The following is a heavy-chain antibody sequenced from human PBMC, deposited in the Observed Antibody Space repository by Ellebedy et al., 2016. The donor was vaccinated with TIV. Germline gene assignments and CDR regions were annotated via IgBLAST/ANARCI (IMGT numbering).Heavy chain of an antibody. J-gene: IGHJ4*02. CDR1: GFTFSSYG. CDR2: IWYDGSNK. Sequence: GGSLRLXXAASGFTFSSYGMHWVRQAPGKGLEWVAVIWYDGSNKYYADSVKGRFTISRDNSKNTLYLQMNSLRAEDTAVYYCARMRNYDSSGYYYGLSYFDYWGQGTLVTVSS. D-gene: IGHD3-22*01. V-gene: IGHV3-33*01. CDR3: ARMRNYDSSGYYYGLSYFDY.